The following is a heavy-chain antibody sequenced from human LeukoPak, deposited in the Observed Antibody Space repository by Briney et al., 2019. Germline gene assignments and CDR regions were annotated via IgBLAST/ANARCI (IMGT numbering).Heavy chain of an antibody. CDR2: ISGSGGST. D-gene: IGHD3-22*01. Sequence: PGGSLRLSCAASGFTFSSYGMSWVRQAPGKGLEWVSAISGSGGSTYYADSVKGRFTISRDNSKNTLYLQMNSLRAEDTAVYYCAKDLSAAYYDSSGAVDYWGQGTLVTVSS. CDR3: AKDLSAAYYDSSGAVDY. J-gene: IGHJ4*02. V-gene: IGHV3-23*01. CDR1: GFTFSSYG.